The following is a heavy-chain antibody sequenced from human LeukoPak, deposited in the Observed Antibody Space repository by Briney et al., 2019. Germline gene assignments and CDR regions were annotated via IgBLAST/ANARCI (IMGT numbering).Heavy chain of an antibody. CDR1: GGSISSSSYY. J-gene: IGHJ4*02. D-gene: IGHD3-10*01. Sequence: SETLSLTCTVSGGSISSSSYYRGWIRQPPGKGLEWIGSIYYSGSTYYNPSLKSRVTISVDTSKNQFSLKLSSVTAADTAVYYCARQIVWFGELLFDYFDYWGQGTLVTVSS. CDR2: IYYSGST. V-gene: IGHV4-39*01. CDR3: ARQIVWFGELLFDYFDY.